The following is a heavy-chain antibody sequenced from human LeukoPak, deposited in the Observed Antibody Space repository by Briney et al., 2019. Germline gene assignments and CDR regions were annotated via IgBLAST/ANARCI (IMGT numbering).Heavy chain of an antibody. CDR2: IYYSGST. J-gene: IGHJ5*02. CDR1: GGSMSSYY. D-gene: IGHD2-2*02. Sequence: SEILSLTCSVSGGSMSSYYWSWIRQPPGKGLEWIGYIYYSGSTNYNPSLKSRVTISVDTSKNQFSLKLSSVTAADTAVYYCARLWIVVVPAAIYRWFDPWGQGTLVTVSS. V-gene: IGHV4-59*08. CDR3: ARLWIVVVPAAIYRWFDP.